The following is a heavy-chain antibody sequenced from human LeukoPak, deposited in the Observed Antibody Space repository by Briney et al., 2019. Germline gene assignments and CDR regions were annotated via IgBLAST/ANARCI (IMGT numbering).Heavy chain of an antibody. CDR1: GFTFSSYA. J-gene: IGHJ6*03. D-gene: IGHD2-2*01. CDR3: ARSIRCSSTSCYDGIYYYMDV. CDR2: ISGSGGST. Sequence: PGGSLRLSCAASGFTFSSYAMSWVRQAPGKGLEWVSAISGSGGSTYYADSVKGRFTISRDNSKNSLYLQMNSLRAEDTAVYYCARSIRCSSTSCYDGIYYYMDVWGKGTTVTVSS. V-gene: IGHV3-23*01.